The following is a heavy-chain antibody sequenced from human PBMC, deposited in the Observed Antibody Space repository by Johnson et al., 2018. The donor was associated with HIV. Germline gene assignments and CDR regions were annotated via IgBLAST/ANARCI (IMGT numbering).Heavy chain of an antibody. D-gene: IGHD3-10*02. CDR1: GFTFSNAW. J-gene: IGHJ3*02. Sequence: VQLVESGGGSVKSGGSLRVSCAASGFTFSNAWMSWVRQAPGKGLEWVGRVKSKTDGGTIDYAAAVKGRFIISRDESKNTLYLQMNGLKTEDTAMYYCTTMSALLFGDIHVFGDGFDIWGQGTMVTVSS. CDR2: VKSKTDGGTI. CDR3: TTMSALLFGDIHVFGDGFDI. V-gene: IGHV3-15*01.